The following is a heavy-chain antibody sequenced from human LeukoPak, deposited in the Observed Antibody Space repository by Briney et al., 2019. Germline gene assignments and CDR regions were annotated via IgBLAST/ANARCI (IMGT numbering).Heavy chain of an antibody. V-gene: IGHV1-46*01. CDR3: ARSKGNDILTGPSNWFDP. CDR1: GYTFTGYY. D-gene: IGHD3-9*01. CDR2: INPSGGST. J-gene: IGHJ5*02. Sequence: ASVKVSCKASGYTFTGYYMYWARQAPGQGLEWMGIINPSGGSTSYAQKFQGRVTMTRDTSTSTVYMELSSLRSEDTAVYYCARSKGNDILTGPSNWFDPWGQGTLVTVSS.